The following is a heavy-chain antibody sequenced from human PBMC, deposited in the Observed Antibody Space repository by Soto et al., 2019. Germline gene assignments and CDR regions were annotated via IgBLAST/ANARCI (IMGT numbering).Heavy chain of an antibody. CDR1: GCTFSSYA. D-gene: IGHD3-22*01. CDR3: VRATYFSDSSGYTRCLDY. Sequence: SCKASGCTFSSYAISWVRQAPGKGLEWVGRSRDKPQGYSTAYAASVKGRFTTSRDESKNSAYLQMNSLKTEDTAVYYCVRATYFSDSSGYTRCLDYWGQGTLVTVSS. CDR2: SRDKPQGYST. V-gene: IGHV3-72*01. J-gene: IGHJ4*02.